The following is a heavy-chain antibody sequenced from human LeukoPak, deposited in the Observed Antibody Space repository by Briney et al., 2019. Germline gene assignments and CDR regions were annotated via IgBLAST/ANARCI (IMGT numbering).Heavy chain of an antibody. CDR1: GGSISSSSYY. CDR2: IYYSGST. CDR3: ARDSAVTTFSFDY. D-gene: IGHD4-17*01. V-gene: IGHV4-39*07. Sequence: SETLSLTCTVPGGSISSSSYYWGWIRQPPGKGLEWIGSIYYSGSTYYNPSLKSRVTISVDTSKNQFSLKLSSGTAADTAVYYCARDSAVTTFSFDYWGQGTLVTVSS. J-gene: IGHJ4*02.